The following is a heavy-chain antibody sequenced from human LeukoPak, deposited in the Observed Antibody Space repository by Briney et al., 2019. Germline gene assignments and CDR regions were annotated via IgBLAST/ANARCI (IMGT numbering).Heavy chain of an antibody. CDR2: INHSGST. CDR1: GGSFSGYY. Sequence: PSETLPLTCAVYGGSFSGYYWSWIRQPPGKGLEWIGEINHSGSTNYNPSLKSRVTISVDTSKNQFSLKLSSVTAADTAVYYCARADIENWFDPWGQGTLVTVSS. V-gene: IGHV4-34*01. J-gene: IGHJ5*02. CDR3: ARADIENWFDP. D-gene: IGHD2-15*01.